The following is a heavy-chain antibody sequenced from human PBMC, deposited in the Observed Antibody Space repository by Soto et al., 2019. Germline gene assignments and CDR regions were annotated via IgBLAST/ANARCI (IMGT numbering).Heavy chain of an antibody. CDR1: GGSISTSSNL. CDR2: IFYTGST. V-gene: IGHV4-4*02. CDR3: ARSEMATTFDY. D-gene: IGHD5-12*01. J-gene: IGHJ4*02. Sequence: PSETLSLTCAVSGGSISTSSNLWTWVRQSPGKGLEWIGDIFYTGSTNFNPSLRGRVSISVDMSENQFSLKLTSVTAADTAVYYCARSEMATTFDYWGQGTLVTVSS.